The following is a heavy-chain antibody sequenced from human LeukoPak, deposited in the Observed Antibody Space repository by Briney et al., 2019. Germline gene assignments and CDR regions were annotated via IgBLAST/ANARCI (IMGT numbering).Heavy chain of an antibody. CDR2: IYTSGST. J-gene: IGHJ3*02. Sequence: SQTLSLTCTVSGNSISSGDNYWSWIRQPAGKGLEWIGRIYTSGSTNYNPSLKSRVTISVDTSKNQFSLKLSSVTAADTAVYYCARGLGSSGWYLQTDAFDIWGQGTMVTVSS. CDR3: ARGLGSSGWYLQTDAFDI. D-gene: IGHD6-19*01. V-gene: IGHV4-61*02. CDR1: GNSISSGDNY.